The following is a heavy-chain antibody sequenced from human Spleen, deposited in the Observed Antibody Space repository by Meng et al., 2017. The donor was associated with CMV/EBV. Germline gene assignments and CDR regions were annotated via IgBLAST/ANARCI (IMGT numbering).Heavy chain of an antibody. V-gene: IGHV4-39*07. J-gene: IGHJ6*02. CDR2: IFYSGTT. Sequence: GSLRLSCTVSGGSLRRSSYYWGWIRQPPGKGLEWIGTIFYSGTTYYNPSLKSRVTISEDTSKNQFSLNLSSLTAADSAVYYCARDYPPLYSSTWYPLWSQGTTVTVSS. CDR3: ARDYPPLYSSTWYPL. CDR1: GGSLRRSSYY. D-gene: IGHD2-2*01.